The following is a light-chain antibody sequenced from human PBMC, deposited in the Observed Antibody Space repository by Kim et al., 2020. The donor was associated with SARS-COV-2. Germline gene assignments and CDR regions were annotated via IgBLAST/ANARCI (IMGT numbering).Light chain of an antibody. Sequence: PVQTASITCSGDRLGDQFASWYQQKPGQSPVAVIYQDTKRPSGIPERFSGSNSGNTATLTISGTQPMDEADYYWQAWDSSTANVFGTGTKVTVL. CDR1: RLGDQF. CDR3: QAWDSSTANV. CDR2: QDT. V-gene: IGLV3-1*01. J-gene: IGLJ1*01.